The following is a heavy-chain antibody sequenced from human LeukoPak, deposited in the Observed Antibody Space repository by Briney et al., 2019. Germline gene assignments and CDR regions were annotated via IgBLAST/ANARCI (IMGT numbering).Heavy chain of an antibody. Sequence: PGGSLRLSCAASGFTFSSYWMSWVRQAPGKGLEWVANIKEDGSEKDYVDSVKGRFTISRDNAKNSLYLQMNGLTVEDTAVYFCASGKTVAYYWGQGTLVTVSS. J-gene: IGHJ4*02. D-gene: IGHD3-3*02. CDR1: GFTFSSYW. CDR3: ASGKTVAYY. CDR2: IKEDGSEK. V-gene: IGHV3-7*01.